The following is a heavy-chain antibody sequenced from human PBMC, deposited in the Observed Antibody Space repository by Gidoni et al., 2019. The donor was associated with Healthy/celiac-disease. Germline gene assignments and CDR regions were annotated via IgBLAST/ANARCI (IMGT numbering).Heavy chain of an antibody. Sequence: QVQLVQSGAEVKKPGSSVKVSCKASGGTFSTYSISRVRQAHGQGLDWLGRIIPSLGIENYAKKFQGRVTITADKSTSTAYMELSSLRSEDTAVYYCARSGLTPDFDYWGQGTLVTVSS. V-gene: IGHV1-69*02. J-gene: IGHJ4*02. CDR1: GGTFSTYS. D-gene: IGHD3-10*01. CDR3: ARSGLTPDFDY. CDR2: IIPSLGIE.